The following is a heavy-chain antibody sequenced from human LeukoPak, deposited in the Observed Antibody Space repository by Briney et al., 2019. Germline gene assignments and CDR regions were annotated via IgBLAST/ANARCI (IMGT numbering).Heavy chain of an antibody. CDR3: ARGYDSSGHTYDY. D-gene: IGHD3-22*01. J-gene: IGHJ4*02. Sequence: SETLSLTCAVYGGSFSGYYWSWIRQPPGKGLEWIGEINHSGSTNYNPSLKSRVTISVDTSKNQFSLKLSSVTAADTAVYYCARGYDSSGHTYDYWGQGTLVTVSS. CDR1: GGSFSGYY. V-gene: IGHV4-34*01. CDR2: INHSGST.